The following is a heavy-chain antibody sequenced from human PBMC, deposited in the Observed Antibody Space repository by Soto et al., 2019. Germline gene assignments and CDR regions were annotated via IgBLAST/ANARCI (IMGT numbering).Heavy chain of an antibody. CDR2: IIPILGIA. D-gene: IGHD3-10*01. V-gene: IGHV1-69*02. CDR1: GGTFSSYT. CDR3: AGTSGNYYYYYYMDV. Sequence: QVQLVQSGAEVKKPGSSVKVSCKASGGTFSSYTISWVRQAPGQGLEWMGRIIPILGIANYAQKFQGRVTLTADKSTSTAYMELSSLRSEDTAVYYCAGTSGNYYYYYYMDVWGKGTTVTVSS. J-gene: IGHJ6*03.